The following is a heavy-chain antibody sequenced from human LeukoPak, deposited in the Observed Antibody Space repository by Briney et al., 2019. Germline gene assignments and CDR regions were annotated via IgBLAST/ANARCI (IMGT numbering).Heavy chain of an antibody. CDR2: IYYSGTT. CDR3: ARGVYIAAAQYAY. J-gene: IGHJ4*02. Sequence: SETLSLTCTVSGGSISSYYWSWIRQPPVKGLEWIGYIYYSGTTNYNPSLKSRVTISVDTSKNQFSLKLSSVTAADTAVYYCARGVYIAAAQYAYWGQGTLVTVSS. V-gene: IGHV4-59*01. CDR1: GGSISSYY. D-gene: IGHD6-13*01.